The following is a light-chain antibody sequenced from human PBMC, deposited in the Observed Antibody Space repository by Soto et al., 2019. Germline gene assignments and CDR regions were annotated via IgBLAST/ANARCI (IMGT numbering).Light chain of an antibody. Sequence: QSALTQPPSASGSPGQSVTISCTGTSSDVGGYTYVSWYQQHPGKAPKLMIYEVSKRPSGVPDRFSGSKSGNTASLTDSGLQAEDEADYYCTSYAGSNNHVVFGGGTKLTVL. CDR2: EVS. V-gene: IGLV2-8*01. J-gene: IGLJ2*01. CDR1: SSDVGGYTY. CDR3: TSYAGSNNHVV.